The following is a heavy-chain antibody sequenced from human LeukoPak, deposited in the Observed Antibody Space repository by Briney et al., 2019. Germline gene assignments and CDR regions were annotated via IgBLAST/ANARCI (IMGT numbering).Heavy chain of an antibody. D-gene: IGHD6-19*01. CDR3: ARDLDDSSGWNDY. V-gene: IGHV3-21*01. CDR2: ISSSSSYI. Sequence: GGSLRLSCAASGFKFDDYGMSWVRQAPGKGLEWVSSISSSSSYIYYADSVKGRFTISRDNAKNSLYLQMNSLRAEDTAVYYCARDLDDSSGWNDYWGQGTLVTVSS. J-gene: IGHJ4*02. CDR1: GFKFDDYG.